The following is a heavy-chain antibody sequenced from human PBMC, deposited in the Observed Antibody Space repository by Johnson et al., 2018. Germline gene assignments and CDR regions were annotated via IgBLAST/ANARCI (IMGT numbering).Heavy chain of an antibody. CDR3: AREPGHSGSYSYGAFDI. D-gene: IGHD1-26*01. J-gene: IGHJ3*02. CDR1: GFTFDDYA. CDR2: ISWNSGSI. Sequence: VQLVESGGGLVQPGGSLRLSCAASGFTFDDYAMHWVRQAPGKGLEWVSGISWNSGSIGYADSVKGRFTISRDNSKNTLYLQMNSLRAEDTAVYYCAREPGHSGSYSYGAFDIWGQGTMVTVSS. V-gene: IGHV3-9*01.